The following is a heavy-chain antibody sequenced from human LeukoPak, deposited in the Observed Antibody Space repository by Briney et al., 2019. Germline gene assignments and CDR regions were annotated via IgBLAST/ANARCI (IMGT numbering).Heavy chain of an antibody. CDR3: ARGEAPEYYYDSSGYYWAY. Sequence: SETLFLTCTVSGGSISRYYWSWIRQPPGKGLEWIGYIYYSGSTNYNPSLKSRVTISVDTFKNQFSLKLSSVTAADTAVYYCARGEAPEYYYDSSGYYWAYWGQGTLVTVSS. D-gene: IGHD3-22*01. J-gene: IGHJ4*02. V-gene: IGHV4-59*01. CDR1: GGSISRYY. CDR2: IYYSGST.